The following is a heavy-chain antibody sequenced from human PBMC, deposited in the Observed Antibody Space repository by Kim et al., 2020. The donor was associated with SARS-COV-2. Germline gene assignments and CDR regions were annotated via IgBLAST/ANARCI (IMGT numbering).Heavy chain of an antibody. Sequence: SETLSLTCTVSGGSISSYYWSWIRQPPGKGLEWIGYIYYSGSTNYNPSLKSRVTISVDTSKNQFSLKLSSVTAADTAVYYCAGDYYDSSGYYHPWGYWG. CDR3: AGDYYDSSGYYHPWGY. V-gene: IGHV4-59*13. J-gene: IGHJ4*01. D-gene: IGHD3-22*01. CDR2: IYYSGST. CDR1: GGSISSYY.